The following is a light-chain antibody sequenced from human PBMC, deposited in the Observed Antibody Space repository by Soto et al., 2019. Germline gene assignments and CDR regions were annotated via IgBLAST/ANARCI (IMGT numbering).Light chain of an antibody. J-gene: IGLJ3*02. CDR2: EVS. CDR3: SSYTTSSTGV. Sequence: QSALTQPASVSGSPGQSITISCTGTSSDVGSFNYVSWYQQHPGKAPKVMIYEVSNRPSGISNRFSGSKSGNTASLTISGLQAEDEADYYCSSYTTSSTGVIGGGTKLTVL. CDR1: SSDVGSFNY. V-gene: IGLV2-14*01.